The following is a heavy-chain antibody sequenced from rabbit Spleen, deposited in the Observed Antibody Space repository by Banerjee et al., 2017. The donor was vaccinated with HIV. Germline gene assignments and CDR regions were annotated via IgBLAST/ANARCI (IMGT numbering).Heavy chain of an antibody. D-gene: IGHD6-1*01. V-gene: IGHV1S40*01. CDR2: IDSGSSGFT. J-gene: IGHJ4*01. Sequence: QSLEESGGDLVKPGASLTLTCTASGVSFSSSSYMCWVRQAPGKGLEWIACIDSGSSGFTYFATWAKGRFTCSKTSSTTVTLRMTSLTAADRATYFCARVGGVGVYGYATLWGPGTLVTVS. CDR1: GVSFSSSSY. CDR3: ARVGGVGVYGYATL.